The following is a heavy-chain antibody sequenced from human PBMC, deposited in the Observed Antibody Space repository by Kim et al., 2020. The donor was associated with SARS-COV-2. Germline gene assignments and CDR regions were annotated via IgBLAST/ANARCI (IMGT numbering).Heavy chain of an antibody. D-gene: IGHD2-2*01. J-gene: IGHJ4*02. CDR3: TTVSMR. CDR1: GIPFSNAW. Sequence: GGSLRLSCAVSGIPFSNAWFNWVRQSPVKGLEWVGRIKSKTDGGTADLAAPVKGRFAISRDDSKNTLSLLMNNVETDDSAVYYCTTVSMRWGQGTLVTVSS. CDR2: IKSKTDGGTA. V-gene: IGHV3-15*01.